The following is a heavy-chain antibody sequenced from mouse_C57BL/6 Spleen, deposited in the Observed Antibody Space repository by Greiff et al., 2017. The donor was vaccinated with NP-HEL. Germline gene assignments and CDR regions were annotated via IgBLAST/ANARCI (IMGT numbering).Heavy chain of an antibody. Sequence: VQLQQSGAELVRPGTSVKLSCKASGYTFTSYWMHWVKQRPGQGLEWIGVIDPSDSYTNYNQKFKGKATLTVDTSSSTAYMQLSSLTSEDSAVYYCARPQTAQGAWFAYWGQGTLVTVSA. CDR3: ARPQTAQGAWFAY. CDR1: GYTFTSYW. J-gene: IGHJ3*01. CDR2: IDPSDSYT. V-gene: IGHV1-59*01. D-gene: IGHD3-2*02.